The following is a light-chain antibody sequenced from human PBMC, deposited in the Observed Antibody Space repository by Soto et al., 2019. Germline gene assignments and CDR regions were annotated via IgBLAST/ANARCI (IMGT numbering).Light chain of an antibody. Sequence: QYVLTQPPSVSGAPGPRVTISCTGSSSNIGAGYDVHWYQQLPGTAPKLLIYGNNNRPSGVPDRFSGSKSGTSASLAITGLQAEDEADYYCQSYDTSLSGYVIFGRGTKLTVL. CDR1: SSNIGAGYD. V-gene: IGLV1-40*01. CDR2: GNN. J-gene: IGLJ2*01. CDR3: QSYDTSLSGYVI.